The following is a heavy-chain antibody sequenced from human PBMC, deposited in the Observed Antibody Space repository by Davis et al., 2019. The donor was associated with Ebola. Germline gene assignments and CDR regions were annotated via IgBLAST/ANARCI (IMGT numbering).Heavy chain of an antibody. CDR2: IIPILGIA. J-gene: IGHJ6*02. Sequence: SVKVSCKASGGTFSSYAISWVRQAPGQGLEWMGGIIPILGIANYAQKVQGRVTLTTDPSTSTAYMELKSLRSDDTAVYFCARQDYTYYYYYGMDVWGQGTTVTVSS. CDR1: GGTFSSYA. V-gene: IGHV1-69*10. CDR3: ARQDYTYYYYYGMDV. D-gene: IGHD4-11*01.